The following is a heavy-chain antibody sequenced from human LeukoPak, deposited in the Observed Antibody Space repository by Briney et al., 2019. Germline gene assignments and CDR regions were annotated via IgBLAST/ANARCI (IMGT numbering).Heavy chain of an antibody. D-gene: IGHD5/OR15-5a*01. CDR3: ARSESTIIPYYFDY. J-gene: IGHJ4*02. Sequence: GGSLRLSCAASGFTFSSYWMSWVRQAPGKGLEWVANIKQDGSEKYYVDSVNGRFTISRDNAKDSLYLQMNSLRAEDTAVYYCARSESTIIPYYFDYWGQGTLVTVSS. CDR2: IKQDGSEK. CDR1: GFTFSSYW. V-gene: IGHV3-7*01.